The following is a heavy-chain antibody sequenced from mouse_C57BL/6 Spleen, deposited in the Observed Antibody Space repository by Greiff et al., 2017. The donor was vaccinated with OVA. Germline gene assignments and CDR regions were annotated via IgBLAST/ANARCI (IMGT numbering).Heavy chain of an antibody. J-gene: IGHJ1*03. CDR2: IRNKANNHAT. CDR1: GFTFSDAW. CDR3: TRTPYYGSSYWWYFDV. Sequence: EVMLVESGGGLVQPGGSMKLSCAASGFTFSDAWMDWVRQSPEKGLEWVAEIRNKANNHATYYAESVKGRFTISRDDSKSSVYLQMNSLRAEDTGIYYCTRTPYYGSSYWWYFDVWGTGTTVTVSS. D-gene: IGHD1-1*01. V-gene: IGHV6-6*01.